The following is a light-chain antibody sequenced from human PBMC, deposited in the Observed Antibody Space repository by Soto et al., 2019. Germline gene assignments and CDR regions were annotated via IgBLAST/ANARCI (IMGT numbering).Light chain of an antibody. CDR3: QRYGG. CDR2: SAS. J-gene: IGKJ1*01. V-gene: IGKV3-20*01. Sequence: EIVLTQSPGTLSLSPGERATLSCRASQSVSSSHLAWYQQKPGQAPRLLIYSASSRATGIPDRFSGSGYGTDFTLTSSRLEPEDFAVYYCQRYGGFGQGTKVEIK. CDR1: QSVSSSH.